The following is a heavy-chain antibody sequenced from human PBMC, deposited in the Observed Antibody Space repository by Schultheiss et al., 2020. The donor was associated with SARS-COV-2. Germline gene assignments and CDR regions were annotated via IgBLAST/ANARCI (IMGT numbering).Heavy chain of an antibody. CDR3: ARAKHYSSGYAVRAFDI. D-gene: IGHD3-22*01. V-gene: IGHV1-18*04. CDR2: ISPYNGDT. J-gene: IGHJ3*02. CDR1: GYTFTNFG. Sequence: ASVKVSCKASGYTFTNFGITWVRQAPGQGLEWMGWISPYNGDTRYAQNLQGRVTLTTETSTSTSYMELRSLTSDDAAVYYCARAKHYSSGYAVRAFDIWGQGTMVTVSS.